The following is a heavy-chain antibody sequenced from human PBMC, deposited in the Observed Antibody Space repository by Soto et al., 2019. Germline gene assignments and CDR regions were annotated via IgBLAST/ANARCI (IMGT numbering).Heavy chain of an antibody. CDR3: ARHSTSAPKDY. J-gene: IGHJ4*01. CDR2: IYPGDSDT. D-gene: IGHD3-10*01. V-gene: IGHV5-51*01. Sequence: PGESLKISCKSSGYSFTTYWIAWVRQMPGKGLEWVGIIYPGDSDTRYGPSFEGHVTISVDKSISTAFLQWNSLKASDNAMYYCARHSTSAPKDYWGQGTLVTVSS. CDR1: GYSFTTYW.